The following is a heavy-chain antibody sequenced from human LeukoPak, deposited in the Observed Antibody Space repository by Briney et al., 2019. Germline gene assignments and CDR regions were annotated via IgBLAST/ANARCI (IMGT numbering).Heavy chain of an antibody. Sequence: GGSLRLSCAGSGFIFSRHGMNWVRQAPGKGLEWVSSVSSSGNYIYYTDSVKGRFTISRDNAKNSLYLQMNSLRGDDTAVYYCAIDGGERTLAGKNNRSDPWGQGTLVTVSS. CDR1: GFIFSRHG. D-gene: IGHD6-19*01. CDR3: AIDGGERTLAGKNNRSDP. V-gene: IGHV3-21*01. CDR2: VSSSGNYI. J-gene: IGHJ5*02.